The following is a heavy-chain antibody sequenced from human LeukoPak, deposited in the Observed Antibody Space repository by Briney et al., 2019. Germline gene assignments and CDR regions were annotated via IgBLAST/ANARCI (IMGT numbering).Heavy chain of an antibody. CDR2: INPNSGGT. CDR3: ARSEPYYYDRSGYYDY. D-gene: IGHD3-22*01. V-gene: IGHV1-2*02. Sequence: ASVKVSCKASGYTFTGYCMHWVRQAPGQVLEWMGWINPNSGGTNYAQKFQGRVTMTRDTSISTAYMELSRLRSDDTAVYYCARSEPYYYDRSGYYDYWGQGTLVTVSS. J-gene: IGHJ4*02. CDR1: GYTFTGYC.